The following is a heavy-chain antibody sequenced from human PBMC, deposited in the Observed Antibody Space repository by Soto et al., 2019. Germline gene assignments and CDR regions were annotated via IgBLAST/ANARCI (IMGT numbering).Heavy chain of an antibody. CDR1: GFTFSSYW. D-gene: IGHD3-16*01. CDR2: INSDGSST. V-gene: IGHV3-74*01. J-gene: IGHJ3*01. Sequence: PGGSLRLSCAASGFTFSSYWMHWVRQAPGKGLVWVSRINSDGSSTSYADSVKGRFTISRDNAKNTLYLHMNSLGVDDMAVYYWVGDDDAGPNAFDLWGQGTMVTVSS. CDR3: VGDDDAGPNAFDL.